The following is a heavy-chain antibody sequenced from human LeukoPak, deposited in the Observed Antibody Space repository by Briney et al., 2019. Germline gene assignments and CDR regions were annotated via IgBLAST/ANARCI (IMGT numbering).Heavy chain of an antibody. Sequence: EASVKVSCEASGYTFTSYDINWVRQATGQGLEWMGWMNPNSGNTGYAQRFQGRFTITRNTSISTAYMELSSLRSEDTAVYYCARVYCSGGSCYDYWGQGTLVTVSS. CDR3: ARVYCSGGSCYDY. CDR1: GYTFTSYD. CDR2: MNPNSGNT. D-gene: IGHD2-15*01. J-gene: IGHJ4*02. V-gene: IGHV1-8*03.